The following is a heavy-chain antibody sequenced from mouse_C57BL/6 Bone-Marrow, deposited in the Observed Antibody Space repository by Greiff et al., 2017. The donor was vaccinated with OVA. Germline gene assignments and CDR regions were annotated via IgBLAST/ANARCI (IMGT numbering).Heavy chain of an antibody. J-gene: IGHJ3*01. CDR2: ISYDGSN. CDR3: AREAYYYSSSLAWFAY. CDR1: GYSITSGYY. V-gene: IGHV3-6*01. Sequence: ESGPGLVKPSQSLSLTCSVTGYSITSGYYWNWIRQFPGNKLEWMGYISYDGSNNYNPSLKNRITITRDTTKNQFFLKLNSVTTEDTATYYCAREAYYYSSSLAWFAYWGQGTLVTVSA. D-gene: IGHD1-1*01.